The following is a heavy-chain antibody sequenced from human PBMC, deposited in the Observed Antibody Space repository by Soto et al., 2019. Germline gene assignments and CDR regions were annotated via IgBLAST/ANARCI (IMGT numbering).Heavy chain of an antibody. CDR3: ATAALVPAAMVYRKPINYYYYGMDV. CDR1: GYSFTSYW. D-gene: IGHD2-2*01. CDR2: IYPGDSDT. Sequence: PGESLKISCKGSGYSFTSYWIGWVRQMPGKGLEWMGIIYPGDSDTRYSPSFQGQVTISADKSISTAYLQWSSLKASDTAMYYCATAALVPAAMVYRKPINYYYYGMDVWGQGTTVTVSS. V-gene: IGHV5-51*01. J-gene: IGHJ6*02.